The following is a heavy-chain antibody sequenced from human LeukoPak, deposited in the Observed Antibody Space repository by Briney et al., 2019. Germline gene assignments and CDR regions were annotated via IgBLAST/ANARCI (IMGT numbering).Heavy chain of an antibody. J-gene: IGHJ4*02. CDR2: VNDGGDNT. Sequence: GGSLRLSCAASGFTFNSYAMSWVRQAPGKGLEWVSSVNDGGDNTYYADYLRGRFTVSRDNSRNTLWLQMNSLRAEDTAIYYCAKARGTTGWLPYFDYWGQGALVTVSS. D-gene: IGHD6-19*01. CDR3: AKARGTTGWLPYFDY. CDR1: GFTFNSYA. V-gene: IGHV3-23*01.